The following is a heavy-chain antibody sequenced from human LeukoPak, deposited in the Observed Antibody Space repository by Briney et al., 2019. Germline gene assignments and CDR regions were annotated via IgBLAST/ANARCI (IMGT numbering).Heavy chain of an antibody. CDR1: GFTFSNYG. CDR3: ARDRGYFTSGTSYFDY. CDR2: VWYDGSKK. Sequence: GGSLRLSYAPSGFTFSNYGFHWVRQAPGKGLEWVGVVWYDGSKKYYADSVKGRFTISRDNSKNTLYLQMNSLTAEDTAVYFCARDRGYFTSGTSYFDYWGQGTLVTVSS. J-gene: IGHJ4*02. V-gene: IGHV3-33*01. D-gene: IGHD3-10*01.